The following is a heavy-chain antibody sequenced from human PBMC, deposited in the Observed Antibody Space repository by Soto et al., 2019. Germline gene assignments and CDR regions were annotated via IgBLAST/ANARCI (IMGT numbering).Heavy chain of an antibody. D-gene: IGHD3-9*01. CDR2: ISWNSGSI. Sequence: EVDLVESGGGLAQPGRSLRLSWVASGFTFDDHGMHVVRQIPGRGLEWVSGISWNSGSIGYAESVKGRFTIFRDNANNSLYLEMNSLRQEDTALYYCVRDTSSGWHLKDHWGQGVQVSVSS. CDR3: VRDTSSGWHLKDH. CDR1: GFTFDDHG. J-gene: IGHJ4*02. V-gene: IGHV3-9*01.